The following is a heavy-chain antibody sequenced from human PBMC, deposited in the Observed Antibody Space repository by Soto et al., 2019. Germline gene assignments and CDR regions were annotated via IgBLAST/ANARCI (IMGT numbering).Heavy chain of an antibody. V-gene: IGHV3-30-3*01. CDR2: ISNDGTYR. D-gene: IGHD1-26*01. CDR3: GSDVAVGGTRGTIDY. Sequence: QVQLVESGGGVVQPGTSLRLSCAASGFTFSGHAMHWVRQAPGKGLDWVAAISNDGTYRVYADSVKGRFTMSRDNSKNTLHLQMDSLRVEDTAGYKCGSDVAVGGTRGTIDYWGQGTQVTVSS. CDR1: GFTFSGHA. J-gene: IGHJ4*02.